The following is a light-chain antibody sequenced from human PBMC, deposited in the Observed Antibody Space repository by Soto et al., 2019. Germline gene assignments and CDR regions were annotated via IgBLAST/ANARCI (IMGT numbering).Light chain of an antibody. Sequence: QSALTQPASVSGSAGQSITISCSGTMRDVGAYNLVSWYQQPPGTAPKLIIYEVRNRPSVISSRFSCSRSVNTASLTISGLQPEDEGDYYCSAYTARSTLVFGGGTKLTVL. J-gene: IGLJ3*02. CDR1: MRDVGAYNL. CDR3: SAYTARSTLV. V-gene: IGLV2-14*01. CDR2: EVR.